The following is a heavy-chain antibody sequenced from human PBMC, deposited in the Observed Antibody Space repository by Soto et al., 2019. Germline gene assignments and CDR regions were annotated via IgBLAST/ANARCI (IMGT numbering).Heavy chain of an antibody. D-gene: IGHD3-22*01. CDR2: IIPIFGTA. J-gene: IGHJ6*02. CDR3: ARDSYYYDSSGYQGYYYYGMDV. Sequence: SVKVSCKASGGTFSSYAISWVRQAPGQGLEWMGGIIPIFGTANYAQKFQGRVTITADESTSTAYMELSSLRSEDTAVYYCARDSYYYDSSGYQGYYYYGMDVWGQGTTVTVSS. V-gene: IGHV1-69*13. CDR1: GGTFSSYA.